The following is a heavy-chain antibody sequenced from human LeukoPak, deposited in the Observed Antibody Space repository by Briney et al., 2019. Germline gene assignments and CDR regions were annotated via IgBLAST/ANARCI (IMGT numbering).Heavy chain of an antibody. Sequence: PGGSLRLSCAASGFTFSSYSMNWVRQAPGKGLVWVSRINSDGSSTSYADSVKGRFTISRDNSKNTLYLQMNSLRAEDTAVYYCATVQCSGGSSYFLRYYYYYMDVWGKGTTVTVSS. J-gene: IGHJ6*03. V-gene: IGHV3-74*01. CDR2: INSDGSST. D-gene: IGHD2-15*01. CDR3: ATVQCSGGSSYFLRYYYYYMDV. CDR1: GFTFSSYS.